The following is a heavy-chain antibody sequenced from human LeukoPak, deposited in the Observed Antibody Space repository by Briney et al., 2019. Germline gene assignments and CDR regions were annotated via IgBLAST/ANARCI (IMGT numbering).Heavy chain of an antibody. V-gene: IGHV4-34*01. D-gene: IGHD1-7*01. CDR2: INDSGRI. CDR3: ARRWNYGRNYYIDV. J-gene: IGHJ6*03. Sequence: SETLSLTCAVSGGSFSNYYWSWVRQPPGKGLEWIGEINDSGRINYNPSLMSRVTVSVDTSKNHFSLRLTSVTPTDTAVYYCARRWNYGRNYYIDVWGNGATVSVSS. CDR1: GGSFSNYY.